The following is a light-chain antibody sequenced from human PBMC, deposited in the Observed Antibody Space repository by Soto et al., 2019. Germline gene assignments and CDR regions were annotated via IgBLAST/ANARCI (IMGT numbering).Light chain of an antibody. CDR3: QQYDSWPYT. Sequence: EVLLTQSPATLSVSPGERATLSCRASQSVTGNLAWYQQIPGRAPRLLIHGVSTRATGIPARFSGSGSGTGFTLTISSLHSEDSAVYYCQQYDSWPYTFGQGTKLEIK. J-gene: IGKJ2*01. V-gene: IGKV3-15*01. CDR2: GVS. CDR1: QSVTGN.